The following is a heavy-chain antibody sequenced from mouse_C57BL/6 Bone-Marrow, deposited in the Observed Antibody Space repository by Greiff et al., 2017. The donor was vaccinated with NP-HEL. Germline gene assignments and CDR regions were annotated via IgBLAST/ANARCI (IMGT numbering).Heavy chain of an antibody. CDR1: GYTFTDHT. CDR3: ASRIYYYGRPYFDV. Sequence: VQRVESDAELVKPGASVKISCKVSGYTFTDHTIHWMKQRPEQGLEWIGYIYPRDGSTKYNEKFKGKATLTADKSSSTAYMQLNSLTSEDSAVYFCASRIYYYGRPYFDVWGTGTTVTVSS. J-gene: IGHJ1*03. V-gene: IGHV1-78*01. CDR2: IYPRDGST. D-gene: IGHD1-1*01.